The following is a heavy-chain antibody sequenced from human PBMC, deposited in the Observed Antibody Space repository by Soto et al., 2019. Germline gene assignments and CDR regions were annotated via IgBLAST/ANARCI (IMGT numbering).Heavy chain of an antibody. CDR2: INPNSRDT. CDR3: ASGTTTAAGHCFDF. J-gene: IGHJ4*01. Sequence: ASVKVSCKASGYTFTDYYIHWVRQAPGQGREWMGWINPNSRDTKNSQKFQGRVTMTRDASARTAYMELSRLRSDDTAVYYCASGTTTAAGHCFDFRGHGTLVTVS. V-gene: IGHV1-2*02. CDR1: GYTFTDYY. D-gene: IGHD6-13*01.